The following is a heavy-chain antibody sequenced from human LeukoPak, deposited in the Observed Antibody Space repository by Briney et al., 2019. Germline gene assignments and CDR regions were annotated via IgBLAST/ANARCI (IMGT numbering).Heavy chain of an antibody. CDR1: GGTFSSYA. D-gene: IGHD3-16*01. CDR2: IIPIFGTA. V-gene: IGHV1-69*13. Sequence: ASVKVSCKASGGTFSSYAISWVRQAPGQGLEWMGGIIPIFGTANYAQKFQGRVTITADESTSTAYMELSSLRSEDTAVYYCARDREAAFGFCESRWFDPWGQGTLVTVSS. CDR3: ARDREAAFGFCESRWFDP. J-gene: IGHJ5*02.